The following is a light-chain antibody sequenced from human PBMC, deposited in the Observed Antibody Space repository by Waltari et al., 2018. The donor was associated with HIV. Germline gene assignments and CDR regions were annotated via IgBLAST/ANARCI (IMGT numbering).Light chain of an antibody. Sequence: DIQLTQSPSTLSVSVGDRVTFTCRASESISTFLVWYQQKPGKAPSLLIFGASSLQNGVPSRFIGGGSGTDFTLTISSLQPDDFATYYCQHYKSSFRTFGQGIRVEMK. CDR1: ESISTF. CDR3: QHYKSSFRT. CDR2: GAS. J-gene: IGKJ1*01. V-gene: IGKV1-5*03.